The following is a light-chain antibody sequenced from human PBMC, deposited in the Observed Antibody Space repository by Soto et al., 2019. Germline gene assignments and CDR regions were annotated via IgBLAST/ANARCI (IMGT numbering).Light chain of an antibody. Sequence: QSALTQPASVSGSPGQSITISCTGTSSDVGGYNYVSWYQQHPGKAPKLMIYEVSNRPSGVSNRFSGSKSGNTASLTISGLQAEDEADYYCSSYAGSNIPYVFGTGTKLTVL. V-gene: IGLV2-14*01. CDR3: SSYAGSNIPYV. CDR2: EVS. CDR1: SSDVGGYNY. J-gene: IGLJ1*01.